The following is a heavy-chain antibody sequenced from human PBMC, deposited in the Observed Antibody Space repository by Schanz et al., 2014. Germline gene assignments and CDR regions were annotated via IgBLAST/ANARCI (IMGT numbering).Heavy chain of an antibody. Sequence: QVQLVESGGGVVQPGRSLRLSCAASGFTFSSYAMHWVRQAPGKGLEWVAVISYDGRNKYYADSVKGRFTISRDNSKNTLYLQMNSLRAGDTAVYYCARPRFDYGEVDYWGQGTLXTVSS. V-gene: IGHV3-30-3*01. D-gene: IGHD4-17*01. CDR1: GFTFSSYA. J-gene: IGHJ4*02. CDR3: ARPRFDYGEVDY. CDR2: ISYDGRNK.